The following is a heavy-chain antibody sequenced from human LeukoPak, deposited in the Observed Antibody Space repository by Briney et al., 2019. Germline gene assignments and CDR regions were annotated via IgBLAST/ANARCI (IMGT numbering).Heavy chain of an antibody. Sequence: GPSVKFSCKASGYTFTGNYMHWARQAPGQGLEWMGWINPNSGGTNYAQKFQGRVTMTRDTSISTAYMELSRLRSDDTAVYYCARDQLLRYFDWLLPYEYYFDYWGQGTLVTVSS. CDR3: ARDQLLRYFDWLLPYEYYFDY. CDR2: INPNSGGT. J-gene: IGHJ4*02. CDR1: GYTFTGNY. V-gene: IGHV1-2*02. D-gene: IGHD3-9*01.